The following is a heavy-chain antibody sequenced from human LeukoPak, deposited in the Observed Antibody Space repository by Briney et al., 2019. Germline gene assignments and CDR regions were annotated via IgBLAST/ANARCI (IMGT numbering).Heavy chain of an antibody. J-gene: IGHJ4*02. CDR3: AKMVREFYTISYYFDY. D-gene: IGHD2-8*01. Sequence: GGSLRLSCAVSGXTFSSYAMNWVRQAPGKGQEWVSGISGSGAGTYYADSVKGRFTISRDNSKNTLYLQMNSLRAEDTAVYYCAKMVREFYTISYYFDYWGQGTLVTVSS. CDR1: GXTFSSYA. V-gene: IGHV3-23*01. CDR2: ISGSGAGT.